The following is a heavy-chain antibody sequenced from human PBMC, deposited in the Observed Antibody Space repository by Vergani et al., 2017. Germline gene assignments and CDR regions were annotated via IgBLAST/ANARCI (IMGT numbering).Heavy chain of an antibody. CDR3: ARGSLYSYDTSGYRGGMDV. V-gene: IGHV1-69*01. CDR2: FIPIFGTA. D-gene: IGHD3-22*01. J-gene: IGHJ6*02. Sequence: QVQLVQSGSELKKPGASVKVSCKASGGTFSSYAISWVRQAPGQGLEWMGGFIPIFGTANYAQKFQGRVTITADESTSTAYLELSSLRTEDTAVYYCARGSLYSYDTSGYRGGMDVWGQGTTVTVSS. CDR1: GGTFSSYA.